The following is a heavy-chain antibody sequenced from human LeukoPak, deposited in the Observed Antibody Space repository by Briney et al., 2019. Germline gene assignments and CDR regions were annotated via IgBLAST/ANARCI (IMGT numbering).Heavy chain of an antibody. D-gene: IGHD2-2*01. V-gene: IGHV4-59*01. CDR3: ARTRGAAAIYYYMDV. J-gene: IGHJ6*03. CDR1: GGSISSYY. CDR2: IYYSGST. Sequence: SETLSLTCTVSGGSISSYYWSWIRQPPGKGLERIGYIYYSGSTNYNPSLKSRVTISVDTSKNQFSLKLSSVTAADTAVYYCARTRGAAAIYYYMDVWGKGTTVTVSS.